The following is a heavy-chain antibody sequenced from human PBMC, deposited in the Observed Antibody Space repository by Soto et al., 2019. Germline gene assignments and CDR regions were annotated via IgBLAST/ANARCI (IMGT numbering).Heavy chain of an antibody. V-gene: IGHV4-31*03. D-gene: IGHD3-16*02. CDR1: GDSINNAAYY. CDR3: ARFSAELSFLN. J-gene: IGHJ4*02. Sequence: QVQLQESGPGLVKPSQTLSLTCTVSGDSINNAAYYWSWIRQHPASGLECIGYIDYSGITYYSPSLKSRLSMSVDTTENQFSLKLTSVTAADTAVYYCARFSAELSFLNWGQGTLVTVSS. CDR2: IDYSGIT.